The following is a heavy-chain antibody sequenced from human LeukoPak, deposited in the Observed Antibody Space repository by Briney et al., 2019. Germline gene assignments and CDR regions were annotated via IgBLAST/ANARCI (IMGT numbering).Heavy chain of an antibody. CDR1: AFTFSGYA. J-gene: IGHJ4*02. CDR3: AKAWALTYLGGVDS. Sequence: GGSLRLSCAASAFTFSGYAMAWVRQAPGKGLEWVSTLSGTGGNTYYADSVRGRFTISRDNSKNTLYLQMNSLRAEDTAVYYCAKAWALTYLGGVDSWGQGTLVTASS. CDR2: LSGTGGNT. V-gene: IGHV3-23*01. D-gene: IGHD2-21*02.